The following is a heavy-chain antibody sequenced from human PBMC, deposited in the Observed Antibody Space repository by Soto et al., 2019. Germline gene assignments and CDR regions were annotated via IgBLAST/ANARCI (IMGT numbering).Heavy chain of an antibody. V-gene: IGHV1-2*02. CDR3: AKDGRHCSGGSCPQGH. Sequence: ASVKVSCKTSGYTFTGHHVHWVRQAPGQGLEWMGWINPISGGTKYREKFQGRVSITRDKSSSTAYMELSSLTSDDSAVYYCAKDGRHCSGGSCPQGHWGQGTLVTVSS. J-gene: IGHJ4*02. D-gene: IGHD2-15*01. CDR1: GYTFTGHH. CDR2: INPISGGT.